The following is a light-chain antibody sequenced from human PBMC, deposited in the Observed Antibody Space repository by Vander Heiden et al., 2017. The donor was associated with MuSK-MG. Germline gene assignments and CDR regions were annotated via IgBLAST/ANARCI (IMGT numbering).Light chain of an antibody. J-gene: IGKJ1*01. CDR1: QGIITW. Sequence: IQLTPSPASVSVSAGDRVTITCRASQGIITWLAWYQQRPGKAPKLLIYAASNLHSGVPARFSGSGSGTDFTLTISSLEPEDFGIYYCHQTYSCPLSFGQGTKVEIK. CDR2: AAS. V-gene: IGKV1-12*01. CDR3: HQTYSCPLS.